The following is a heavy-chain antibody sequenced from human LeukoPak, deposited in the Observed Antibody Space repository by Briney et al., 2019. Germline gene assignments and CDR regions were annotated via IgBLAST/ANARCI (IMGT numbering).Heavy chain of an antibody. Sequence: ASVKVSCKASGYTFTSYGISWVRQAPGQGLEWMGWISAYNGNTNYAQKLQGRVTMTTDTSTSTAYMELRSLRSDDTAVYYCARDYGYNWNYGGGGWFDPWGQGTLVTVSS. V-gene: IGHV1-18*01. J-gene: IGHJ5*02. CDR1: GYTFTSYG. CDR2: ISAYNGNT. D-gene: IGHD1-7*01. CDR3: ARDYGYNWNYGGGGWFDP.